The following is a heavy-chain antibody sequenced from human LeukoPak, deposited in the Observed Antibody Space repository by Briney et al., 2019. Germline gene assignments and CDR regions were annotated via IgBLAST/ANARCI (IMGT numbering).Heavy chain of an antibody. CDR2: IYNTGST. Sequence: PSETLSLTCTVSGAAVSSSSYYWSWIRQPPGKGLEWIGYIYNTGSTNYRPSLKSRVTISVDTSSNQFSLNLNSVTAADTAVYYCARGRSGSYADYWGQGTLVTVSS. J-gene: IGHJ4*02. CDR3: ARGRSGSYADY. CDR1: GAAVSSSSYY. D-gene: IGHD1-26*01. V-gene: IGHV4-61*01.